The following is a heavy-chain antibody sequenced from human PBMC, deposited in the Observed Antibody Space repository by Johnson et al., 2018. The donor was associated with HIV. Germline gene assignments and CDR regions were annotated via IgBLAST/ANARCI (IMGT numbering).Heavy chain of an antibody. CDR1: GFTFSSYW. J-gene: IGHJ3*02. CDR2: IRYDRSTN. CDR3: ARAGGAFDI. V-gene: IGHV3-30*02. Sequence: VQLVESGGGLVQPGGSLRLSCAASGFTFSSYWMHWVRQAPGKGPEWVAFIRYDRSTNYYADPVKGRFTISRDNSKNTLYLQMGSLRAEDMAVYYCARAGGAFDIWGQGTMVIVSS. D-gene: IGHD3-10*01.